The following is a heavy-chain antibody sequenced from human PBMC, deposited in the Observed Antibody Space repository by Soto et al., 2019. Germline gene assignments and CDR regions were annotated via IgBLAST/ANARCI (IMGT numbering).Heavy chain of an antibody. CDR1: GGSTSSDNY. J-gene: IGHJ6*02. CDR3: ARLRGYCTGTNCYDLSGMDV. Sequence: SETLSLTCTVSGGSTSSDNYWSWIRQPPGKGLEWIGHIYYSGNTDYNPSLKSRLAISIDTSKNQFSLKLSSVTAADTAVYFCARLRGYCTGTNCYDLSGMDVWGQGTTVTVSS. D-gene: IGHD2-2*01. V-gene: IGHV4-30-4*01. CDR2: IYYSGNT.